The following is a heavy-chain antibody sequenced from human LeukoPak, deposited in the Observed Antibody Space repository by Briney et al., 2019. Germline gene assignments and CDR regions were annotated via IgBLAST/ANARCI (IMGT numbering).Heavy chain of an antibody. Sequence: GGSLRLSCAASGFTFSSYWMSWVRQAPGKGLEWVANIQQDGSEKYYVDSVKGRFTISRDNAKNSLYLQMNSLRAEDTAVYYCAGDPNPDSSGYYSWGQGTLVTVSS. CDR3: AGDPNPDSSGYYS. V-gene: IGHV3-7*01. CDR2: IQQDGSEK. CDR1: GFTFSSYW. J-gene: IGHJ4*02. D-gene: IGHD3-22*01.